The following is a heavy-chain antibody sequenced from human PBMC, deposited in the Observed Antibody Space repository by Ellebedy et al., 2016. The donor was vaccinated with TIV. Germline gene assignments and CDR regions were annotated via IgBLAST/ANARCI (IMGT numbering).Heavy chain of an antibody. D-gene: IGHD2-15*01. V-gene: IGHV3-30*04. CDR1: GFTFSSYA. CDR2: IPFNGGNK. J-gene: IGHJ4*02. CDR3: ARVGTPGYCSGAGCPVGF. Sequence: PGGSLRLSCAASGFTFSSYALHWVRQAPGKGLEWVALIPFNGGNKYYADSVKGRFTISRDNSKNTLYLQMDSLRVEDTAIYYCARVGTPGYCSGAGCPVGFWGQGTLVTVSS.